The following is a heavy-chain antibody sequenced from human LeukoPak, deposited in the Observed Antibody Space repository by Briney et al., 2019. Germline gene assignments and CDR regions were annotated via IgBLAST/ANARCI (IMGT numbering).Heavy chain of an antibody. CDR1: GYTFTSYY. CDR2: MNPNSGNT. CDR3: ARGFGSTSWGAYYYYYYMDV. Sequence: ASVKVSCKASGYTFTSYYMHWVRQAPGQGLEWMGWMNPNSGNTGYAQKFQGRVTMTRNTSISTAYMELSSLRSEDTAVYYCARGFGSTSWGAYYYYYYMDVWGKGTTVTISS. V-gene: IGHV1-8*02. J-gene: IGHJ6*03. D-gene: IGHD2-2*01.